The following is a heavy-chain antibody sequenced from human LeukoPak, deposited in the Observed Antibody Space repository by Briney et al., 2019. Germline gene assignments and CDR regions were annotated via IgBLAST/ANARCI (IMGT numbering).Heavy chain of an antibody. CDR3: ARGVGDYNYAV. CDR1: GYCTSSYW. Sequence: AESLKISCKASGYCTSSYWLAWVRQIAGKVQGWMGIITPADAATRYKLSIRGQVTISADRSISTAYLPWSSLKASDTAIYYSARGVGDYNYAVWGQGTLVSVSS. V-gene: IGHV5-51*01. D-gene: IGHD5-24*01. CDR2: ITPADAAT. J-gene: IGHJ4*02.